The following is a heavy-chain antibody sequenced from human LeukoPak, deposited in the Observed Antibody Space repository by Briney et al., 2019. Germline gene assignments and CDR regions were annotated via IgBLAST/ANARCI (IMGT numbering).Heavy chain of an antibody. CDR2: IQYDGSNK. CDR1: GFTFSNYG. J-gene: IGHJ4*02. CDR3: ARKTGGSYSFDY. Sequence: GGSLRFSCAASGFTFSNYGMHWVRQAPGKGLEWAALIQYDGSNKYYADSVKGRFTISRDNSKNTLYLQMNSLRAEDTAVYYCARKTGGSYSFDYWGQGTLVTVSS. D-gene: IGHD1-26*01. V-gene: IGHV3-30*19.